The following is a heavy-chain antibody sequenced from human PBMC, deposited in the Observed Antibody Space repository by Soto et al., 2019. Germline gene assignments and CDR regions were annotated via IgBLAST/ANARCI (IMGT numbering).Heavy chain of an antibody. Sequence: GGSLRLSCAASGFTFSSYWMHWVRQAPGKGLVWVSRINSDGSSTSYADSVKGRFTISRDNAKNTLYLQMNSLRAEDTAVYYCARDIASSSWYYYYYGMDVWGQGTTVTVSS. CDR2: INSDGSST. D-gene: IGHD6-13*01. CDR3: ARDIASSSWYYYYYGMDV. CDR1: GFTFSSYW. J-gene: IGHJ6*02. V-gene: IGHV3-74*01.